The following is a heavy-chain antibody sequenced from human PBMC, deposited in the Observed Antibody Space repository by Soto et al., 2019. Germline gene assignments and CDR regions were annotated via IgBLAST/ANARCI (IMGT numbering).Heavy chain of an antibody. CDR2: IYYSGST. CDR3: AGHGVDCSGGSCFNY. V-gene: IGHV4-59*08. J-gene: IGHJ4*02. Sequence: PSETLSLTCTVSGGSISSYYWSWIRQPPGKGLEWIGYIYYSGSTNYNPSLKSRVTISVDTSKNQFSLKLSSVTAADTAVYYCAGHGVDCSGGSCFNYWGQGTLVTVSS. CDR1: GGSISSYY. D-gene: IGHD2-15*01.